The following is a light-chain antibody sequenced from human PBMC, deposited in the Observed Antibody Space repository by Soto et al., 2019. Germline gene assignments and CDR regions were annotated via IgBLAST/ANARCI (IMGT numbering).Light chain of an antibody. CDR1: QSVSNTY. J-gene: IGKJ1*01. CDR3: QQYGSSPQT. CDR2: GAS. V-gene: IGKV3-20*01. Sequence: EIVLTQSPGTLSLSPGDRATLSCRASQSVSNTYLAWYRQKPGQAPRLLIYGASRRATGIPDRFSGSGSGTDFTLTISRLEPEDFAVYFCQQYGSSPQTFGQGTKVEIK.